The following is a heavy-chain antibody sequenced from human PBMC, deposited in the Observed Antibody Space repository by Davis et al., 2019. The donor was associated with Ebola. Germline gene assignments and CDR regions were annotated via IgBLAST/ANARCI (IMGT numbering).Heavy chain of an antibody. CDR1: GFIVSSNY. D-gene: IGHD2-2*01. CDR3: ARDRFLVVPAAMGGLDY. CDR2: IYSGGGT. J-gene: IGHJ4*02. V-gene: IGHV3-53*01. Sequence: PGGSLRLSCAASGFIVSSNYMSWVRQAPGRGLEWVSVIYSGGGTNYADSVKGRFTISRDNSKNTLYLQMNSLRAEDTAVYYCARDRFLVVPAAMGGLDYWGQGTLVTVSS.